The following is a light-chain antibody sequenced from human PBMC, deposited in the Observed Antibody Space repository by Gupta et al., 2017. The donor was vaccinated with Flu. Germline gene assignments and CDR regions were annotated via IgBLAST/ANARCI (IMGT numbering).Light chain of an antibody. CDR1: QTIRNNY. J-gene: IGKJ3*01. CDR2: EAS. CDR3: QQEGNSPFT. Sequence: EVVLTQSPGIVSLSPGERATLSCRASQTIRNNYVAWYQQKPGQAPRLLIFEASSKAAGIPDRFSGGGSGTDFTLTITRLESEDFAVYYCQQEGNSPFTFGHGTKVEIK. V-gene: IGKV3-20*01.